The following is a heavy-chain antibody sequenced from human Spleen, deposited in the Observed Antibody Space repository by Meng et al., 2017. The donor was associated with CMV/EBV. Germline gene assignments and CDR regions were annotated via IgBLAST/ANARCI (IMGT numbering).Heavy chain of an antibody. CDR3: ARRLGTLLFYFDS. V-gene: IGHV1-2*02. CDR2: INPNSGGP. Sequence: CQASGYTFTGYSMPCVRQAPGHGLEWMGWINPNSGGPNYAQKFQGRVTISADKSISTAYLQWSSLKASDTAMYYCARRLGTLLFYFDSWGQGALVTVSS. CDR1: GYTFTGYS. J-gene: IGHJ4*02. D-gene: IGHD3/OR15-3a*01.